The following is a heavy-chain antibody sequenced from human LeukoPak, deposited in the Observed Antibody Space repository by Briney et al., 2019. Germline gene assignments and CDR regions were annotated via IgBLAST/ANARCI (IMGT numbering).Heavy chain of an antibody. J-gene: IGHJ4*02. CDR1: GFTFGDVY. D-gene: IGHD1-26*01. V-gene: IGHV3-11*05. CDR3: ARGYEGVGFY. CDR2: ISGTSTYR. Sequence: PGGSLRLSCAAPGFTFGDVYMSWIRQAPGKGLEWVSYISGTSTYRNYADSVRGRFTISRDNAKNSVYLQMNSLRAEDTAVYYCARGYEGVGFYWGQGTLVTVSS.